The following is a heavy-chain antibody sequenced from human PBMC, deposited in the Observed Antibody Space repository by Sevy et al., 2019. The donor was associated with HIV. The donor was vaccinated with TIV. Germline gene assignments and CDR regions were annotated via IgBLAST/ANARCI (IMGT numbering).Heavy chain of an antibody. CDR3: ARAAYYYDSSGYRNWFDP. CDR2: IYTSGST. Sequence: SETLSLTCTVSGGSISSGSYYWSWIRQPAGKGLEWIGRIYTSGSTNYNPSLKSRVTISVDTSKNQFSLKLSSVTAADTAVYYCARAAYYYDSSGYRNWFDPWGQGTLVTISS. J-gene: IGHJ5*02. V-gene: IGHV4-61*02. D-gene: IGHD3-22*01. CDR1: GGSISSGSYY.